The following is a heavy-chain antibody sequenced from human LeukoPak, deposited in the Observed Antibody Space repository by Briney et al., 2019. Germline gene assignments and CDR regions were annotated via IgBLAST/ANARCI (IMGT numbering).Heavy chain of an antibody. Sequence: PGGSLRLSCAASGFTFSSYGMHWVRQAPGKGLEWVAVIWYDGGNKYYADSVKGRFTISRDNSKNTLYLQMNSLRAEDTAVYYCARGRVTMVRGGPEGYYFDYWGQGTLVTVSS. CDR2: IWYDGGNK. J-gene: IGHJ4*02. V-gene: IGHV3-33*01. D-gene: IGHD3-10*01. CDR1: GFTFSSYG. CDR3: ARGRVTMVRGGPEGYYFDY.